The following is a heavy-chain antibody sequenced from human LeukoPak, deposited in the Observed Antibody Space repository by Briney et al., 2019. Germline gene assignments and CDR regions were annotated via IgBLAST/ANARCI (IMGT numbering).Heavy chain of an antibody. CDR3: ARGPGRCTGGICYFDY. CDR2: IDPRDSYT. J-gene: IGHJ4*02. V-gene: IGHV5-10-1*01. CDR1: EYNFITYL. Sequence: GESLKISCEVSEYNFITYLITWVRQMPGKGLEWMGRIDPRDSYTNYSPSFQDHVTISADMSISTAYLQWSSLKASDTAIYYCARGPGRCTGGICYFDYWGQGTLVTVSS. D-gene: IGHD2-8*02.